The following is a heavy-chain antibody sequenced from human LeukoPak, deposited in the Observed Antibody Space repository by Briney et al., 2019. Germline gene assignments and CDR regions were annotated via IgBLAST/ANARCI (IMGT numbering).Heavy chain of an antibody. CDR2: ISGSGGST. Sequence: GGSLRLSCAASGFTFSSYAMSWVRQAPGKGLERVSAISGSGGSTYYADSVKGRFTISRDNSKNTLYLQMNSLRAEDTAVYYCAKAPGITMVYYYGMDVWGQGTTVTVSS. V-gene: IGHV3-23*01. J-gene: IGHJ6*02. D-gene: IGHD3-10*01. CDR3: AKAPGITMVYYYGMDV. CDR1: GFTFSSYA.